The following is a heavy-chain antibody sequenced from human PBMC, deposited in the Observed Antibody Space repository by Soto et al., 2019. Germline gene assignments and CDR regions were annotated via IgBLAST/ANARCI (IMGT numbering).Heavy chain of an antibody. J-gene: IGHJ4*02. V-gene: IGHV4-39*01. CDR3: ARHGSY. Sequence: PSETLSLTCTVSGGSISSSSYYWGWIRQPPAKGLEWIGSIYYTGSTYYNPSLKSRITISVDTSKNQFFLKLSSVTAADTAVYYCARHGSYWGQGTLVTVSS. CDR1: GGSISSSSYY. CDR2: IYYTGST.